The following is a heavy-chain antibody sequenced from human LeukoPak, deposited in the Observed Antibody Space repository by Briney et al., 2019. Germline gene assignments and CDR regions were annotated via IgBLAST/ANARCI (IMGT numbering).Heavy chain of an antibody. D-gene: IGHD1-26*01. CDR2: ISSSSTI. V-gene: IGHV3-48*01. Sequence: GGSLRLSCAASGFTFSSYSMNWVRQAPGKGLEWVSYISSSSTIYYADSVKGRFTISRDNAKNSLYLQMNSLRAEDTAVYYCARGARSIFDYWGQGTLVTVSS. CDR3: ARGARSIFDY. CDR1: GFTFSSYS. J-gene: IGHJ4*02.